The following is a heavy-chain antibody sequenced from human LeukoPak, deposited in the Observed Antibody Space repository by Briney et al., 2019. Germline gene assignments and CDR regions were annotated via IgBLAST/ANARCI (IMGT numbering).Heavy chain of an antibody. J-gene: IGHJ5*02. V-gene: IGHV3-7*01. Sequence: GALSLSCAASGFTFSSYWMSWVRQAPGKGLEWVANIKQDGSEKYYVDSVKGRFTISRDNAKSSLYLQMNSLRAEDTAVYYCARGVRYSYGNNWFDPWGQGTLVTVSS. CDR3: ARGVRYSYGNNWFDP. CDR2: IKQDGSEK. CDR1: GFTFSSYW. D-gene: IGHD5-18*01.